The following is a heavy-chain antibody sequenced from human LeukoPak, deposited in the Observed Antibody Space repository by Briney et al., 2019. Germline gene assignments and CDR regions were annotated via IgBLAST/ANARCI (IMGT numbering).Heavy chain of an antibody. CDR2: ISYDGTNK. V-gene: IGHV3-30-3*01. J-gene: IGHJ3*02. Sequence: GRPLRLSCAASGFTFSNYAMHWVRQAPGKGLEWVAVISYDGTNKYYADSVKGRFTISRDNSKNTMYLQMNSLRAEDTAMYYCARAPMSYDSSGFGGAFDIWGQGTMVTVSS. D-gene: IGHD3-22*01. CDR1: GFTFSNYA. CDR3: ARAPMSYDSSGFGGAFDI.